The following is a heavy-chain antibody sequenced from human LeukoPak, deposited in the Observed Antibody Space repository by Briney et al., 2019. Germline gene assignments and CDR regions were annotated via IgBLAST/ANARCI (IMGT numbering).Heavy chain of an antibody. V-gene: IGHV1-46*01. CDR1: GYTFTSYY. J-gene: IGHJ5*02. CDR2: INPTGTST. Sequence: ASVKVSCKASGYTFTSYYMHWVRQAPGQGLEWVGVINPTGTSTLYAQNFQGRVTLTRDMSTTTDYMELRSLTSEDTAVYYCARDHSVGDIAWWFDPWGQGTLVSVSS. CDR3: ARDHSVGDIAWWFDP. D-gene: IGHD3-10*01.